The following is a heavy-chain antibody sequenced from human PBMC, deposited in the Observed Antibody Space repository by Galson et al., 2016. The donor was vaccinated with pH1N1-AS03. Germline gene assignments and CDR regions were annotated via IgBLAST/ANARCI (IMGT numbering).Heavy chain of an antibody. V-gene: IGHV6-1*01. D-gene: IGHD5-24*01. CDR1: GDSVSSNSVA. Sequence: CAISGDSVSSNSVAWNWIRQSPSRGLEWLGRTYYRSKWFNEYPASVKSRITTNSDTSKNQFSLQLNSVTPVDTALYFCARQIKGGMDVWGQGTTVTVSS. CDR2: TYYRSKWFN. J-gene: IGHJ6*02. CDR3: ARQIKGGMDV.